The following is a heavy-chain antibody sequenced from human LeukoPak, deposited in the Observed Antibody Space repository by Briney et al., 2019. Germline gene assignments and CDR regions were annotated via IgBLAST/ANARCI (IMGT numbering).Heavy chain of an antibody. Sequence: GGSPRLSCAASGFTFSSYAMSWVRQAPGKGLEWVSAISGSGGSTYYADSVKGRFTISRDNSKNTLYLQMNSLRAEDTAVYYCAKDLGYYYDSSGYWGQGTLVIVSS. V-gene: IGHV3-23*01. CDR2: ISGSGGST. CDR3: AKDLGYYYDSSGY. J-gene: IGHJ4*02. D-gene: IGHD3-22*01. CDR1: GFTFSSYA.